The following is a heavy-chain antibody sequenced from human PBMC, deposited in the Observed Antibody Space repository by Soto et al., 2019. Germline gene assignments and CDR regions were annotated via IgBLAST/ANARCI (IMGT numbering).Heavy chain of an antibody. CDR2: IFYRGTT. V-gene: IGHV4-61*01. CDR3: ARDGDGAMAGGFNI. Sequence: QVKLHESGPGLVKPSETLSLTCTVSGGSVTRGSYYWRWIRQPPGNGLEHIGYIFYRGTTTHSPSLKSRVTLSLDTSNTQYSLELSSVTAADTAVYYCARDGDGAMAGGFNIWGQGPMVTVSS. D-gene: IGHD6-19*01. CDR1: GGSVTRGSYY. J-gene: IGHJ3*02.